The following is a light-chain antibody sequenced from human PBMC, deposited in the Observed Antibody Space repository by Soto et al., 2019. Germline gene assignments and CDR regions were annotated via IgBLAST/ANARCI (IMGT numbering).Light chain of an antibody. CDR3: QQYDILLT. CDR1: QDITNH. V-gene: IGKV1-33*01. J-gene: IGKJ4*01. Sequence: DIQMTQSPSSLSASVGDRVTITCQASQDITNHLNWYQQKPGKAPKLLIYDASKLQTGVPSRFSGSGSGTDFTFTISGLQPEDIATFYCQQYDILLTFGGGTKVDIK. CDR2: DAS.